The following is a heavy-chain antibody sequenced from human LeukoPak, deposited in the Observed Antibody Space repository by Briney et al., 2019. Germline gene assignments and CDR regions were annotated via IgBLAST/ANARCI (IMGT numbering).Heavy chain of an antibody. CDR3: ARRVVVVPAAILQSRYFDL. D-gene: IGHD2-2*01. V-gene: IGHV4-38-2*01. Sequence: SETLSLTCAVSGYSISSGYYWGWIRQPPGKGLEWIGSIYHSGSTYYNPSLKSRVTISVDTSKNQFSPKLSSVTAADTAVYYCARRVVVVPAAILQSRYFDLWGRGTLVTVSS. CDR2: IYHSGST. J-gene: IGHJ2*01. CDR1: GYSISSGYY.